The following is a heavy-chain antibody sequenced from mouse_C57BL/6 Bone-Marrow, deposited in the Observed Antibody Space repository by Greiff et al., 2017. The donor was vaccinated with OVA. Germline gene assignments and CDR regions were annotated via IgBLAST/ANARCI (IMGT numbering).Heavy chain of an antibody. CDR1: GYTFTDYN. J-gene: IGHJ1*03. Sequence: VQLQQSGPELVKPGASVKIPCKASGYTFTDYNMDWVKQSHGKSLEWIGDINPNNGGTIYNQKFKGKATLTVDKSSSTAYMELRSPTSEDTAVYYCARRLRWYFDVWGTGTTVTVSS. CDR3: ARRLRWYFDV. V-gene: IGHV1-18*01. CDR2: INPNNGGT. D-gene: IGHD1-1*01.